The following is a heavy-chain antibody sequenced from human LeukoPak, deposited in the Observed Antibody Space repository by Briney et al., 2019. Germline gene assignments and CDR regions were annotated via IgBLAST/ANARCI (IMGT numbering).Heavy chain of an antibody. CDR3: ARDEGIAVAGTFGY. CDR1: GYTFTSYA. V-gene: IGHV1-3*01. J-gene: IGHJ4*02. CDR2: INAGNGNT. D-gene: IGHD6-19*01. Sequence: ASVKVSCKASGYTFTSYAMHWVRQAPGQRLEWMGWINAGNGNTKYSQKFQGRVTITRDTSASTAYMELSSLRSEDTAVYYCARDEGIAVAGTFGYWGQGTLVTVSS.